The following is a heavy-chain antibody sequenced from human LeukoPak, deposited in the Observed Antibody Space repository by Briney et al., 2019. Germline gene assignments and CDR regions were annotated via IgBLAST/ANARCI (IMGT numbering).Heavy chain of an antibody. J-gene: IGHJ5*02. Sequence: PSETLSLTCAVYGGSFSGYYWSWIRQTPGRGLEWIGEINHSGSTNYNPSLKSRVTISVDTSKNQFSLKLSSVTAADTAVYYCARWYEWGYYGSGSYRWFDPWGQGTLVTVPS. CDR3: ARWYEWGYYGSGSYRWFDP. CDR1: GGSFSGYY. V-gene: IGHV4-34*01. D-gene: IGHD3-10*01. CDR2: INHSGST.